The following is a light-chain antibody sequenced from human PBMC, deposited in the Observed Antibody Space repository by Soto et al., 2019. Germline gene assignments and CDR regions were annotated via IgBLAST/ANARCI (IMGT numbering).Light chain of an antibody. J-gene: IGKJ1*01. CDR3: QQANSFPWT. V-gene: IGKV1-12*02. CDR2: AAS. Sequence: DIQMTQSPSSVSASVGDRVTITCRASQGISRWLAWYQQKPGKAPNLLIYAASSLQGGVPSRFSGSGSGTDFTLTINSLQPEDVATYYCQQANSFPWTFGQGTKVEIK. CDR1: QGISRW.